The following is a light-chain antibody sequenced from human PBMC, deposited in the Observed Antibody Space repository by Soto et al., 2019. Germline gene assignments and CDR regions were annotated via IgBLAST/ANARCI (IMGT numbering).Light chain of an antibody. CDR3: QSYDSSLNSGV. CDR1: SSNIGAGYD. CDR2: GNT. J-gene: IGLJ3*02. Sequence: QAVVTQPPSMSGAPGQRVTISCTGSSSNIGAGYDVHWYQHLPGTAPKLLIYGNTNRPSGVPDRFSGSKSGTSASLAITGLQAEDEADYYCQSYDSSLNSGVFGGGTKVTVL. V-gene: IGLV1-40*01.